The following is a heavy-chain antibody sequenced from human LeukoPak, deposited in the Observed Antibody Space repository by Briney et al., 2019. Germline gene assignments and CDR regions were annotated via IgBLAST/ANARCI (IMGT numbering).Heavy chain of an antibody. CDR3: AREKEGLLTFDY. D-gene: IGHD3-10*01. CDR2: IIPIFGTA. V-gene: IGHV1-69*06. J-gene: IGHJ4*02. Sequence: SVKVSCTASGGTFSSYAISWVRHAPGQGLEWMGGIIPIFGTANYAQKFQGRVTITADKSTSTAYMELSSLRSEDTAVYYCAREKEGLLTFDYWGQGTLVTVSS. CDR1: GGTFSSYA.